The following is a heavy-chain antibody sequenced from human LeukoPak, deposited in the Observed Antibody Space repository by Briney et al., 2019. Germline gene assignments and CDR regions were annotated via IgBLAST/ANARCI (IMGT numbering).Heavy chain of an antibody. Sequence: GGSLRLSCAASGFTFSSYWMHWVRQAPGKGLVWVSRINSDGSSTSYADSVKGRFTISRDNAKNTLYLQMNSLRAEDTAVYYCARVRSGYYYPYYYGMDVWGQGTTVTVSS. CDR1: GFTFSSYW. J-gene: IGHJ6*02. CDR3: ARVRSGYYYPYYYGMDV. D-gene: IGHD3-22*01. V-gene: IGHV3-74*01. CDR2: INSDGSST.